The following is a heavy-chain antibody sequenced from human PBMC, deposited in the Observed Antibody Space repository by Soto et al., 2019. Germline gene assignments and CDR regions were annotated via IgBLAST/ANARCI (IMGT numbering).Heavy chain of an antibody. V-gene: IGHV1-69*12. D-gene: IGHD5-18*01. J-gene: IGHJ4*02. CDR1: GGTFSTYA. CDR3: ASGIQLWLRRINNGYSG. Sequence: QVQLVQSGAEVKKPESSVKVSCMAPGGTFSTYAISWVRQAPGQGLEWMGGIIPMFGTANYAQRFQDRVTITADESTNTGYMELSSLRSEDTAVYFCASGIQLWLRRINNGYSGWGQGTLVSVSS. CDR2: IIPMFGTA.